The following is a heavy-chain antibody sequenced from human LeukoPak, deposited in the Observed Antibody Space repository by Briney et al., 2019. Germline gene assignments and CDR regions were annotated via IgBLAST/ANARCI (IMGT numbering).Heavy chain of an antibody. D-gene: IGHD4-17*01. CDR3: AKVGYGDYYFDY. V-gene: IGHV3-33*06. CDR1: GYSFSSYG. Sequence: GGSLRLSCAASGYSFSSYGMHWLRQAPGNGLEWVAVIWYDGSNKYYADSVKGRFTISRDNSKNTLYLQMSSLRAEDTAVYYCAKVGYGDYYFDYWGQGTLVTVSS. CDR2: IWYDGSNK. J-gene: IGHJ4*02.